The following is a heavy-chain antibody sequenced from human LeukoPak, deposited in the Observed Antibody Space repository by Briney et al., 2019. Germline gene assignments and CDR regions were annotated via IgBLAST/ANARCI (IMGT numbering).Heavy chain of an antibody. J-gene: IGHJ3*02. CDR2: INPGDSDT. CDR1: GYTFTTYW. D-gene: IGHD1-1*01. CDR3: ARDWKDPAAFDI. V-gene: IGHV5-51*01. Sequence: GESLKISCKASGYTFTTYWIGWVRQIPGKGLEWMAIINPGDSDTRYSPSFQGQVTISADKSISTAYLQWSSLKASDTAMYFCARDWKDPAAFDIWGQGTMVTVSS.